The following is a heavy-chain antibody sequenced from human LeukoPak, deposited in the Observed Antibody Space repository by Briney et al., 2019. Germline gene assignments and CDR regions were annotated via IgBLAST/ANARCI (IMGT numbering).Heavy chain of an antibody. CDR3: ARVVVTAILRYFDC. J-gene: IGHJ4*02. CDR2: ISSSGSTR. V-gene: IGHV3-48*03. D-gene: IGHD2-21*02. CDR1: GFTFSSYE. Sequence: PGGSLRLSCAASGFTFSSYEMNWVRQAPGKGLEWVSYISSSGSTRYYADSVKGRLTISRDNAKNSLYLQMNSLRAEDTAVYYCARVVVTAILRYFDCWSQGTLVTVSS.